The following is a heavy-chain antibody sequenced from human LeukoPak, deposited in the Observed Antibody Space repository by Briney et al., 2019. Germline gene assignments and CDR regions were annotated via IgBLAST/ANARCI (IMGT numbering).Heavy chain of an antibody. D-gene: IGHD3-22*01. CDR2: IYYSGST. Sequence: PSETLSLTCTVSGGSISSHYWSWIRQPPGKGLEWIGYIYYSGSTNYNPSLKSRVTISVDTSKNQFSLKLSSVTAADTAVYYCARGPSITMIVVVTPDYYMDVWGKGTTVTVSS. J-gene: IGHJ6*03. V-gene: IGHV4-59*11. CDR1: GGSISSHY. CDR3: ARGPSITMIVVVTPDYYMDV.